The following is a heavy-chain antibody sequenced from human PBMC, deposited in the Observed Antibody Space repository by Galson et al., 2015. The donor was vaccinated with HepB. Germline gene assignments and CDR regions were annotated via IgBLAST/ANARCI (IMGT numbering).Heavy chain of an antibody. CDR1: GFTFGDYA. CDR3: VKDIGRSSTWTGWFDP. D-gene: IGHD2-2*01. CDR2: ISWNSGSI. V-gene: IGHV3-9*01. J-gene: IGHJ5*02. Sequence: SLRLSCAASGFTFGDYAMHWVRHAPGKGLEWVSGISWNSGSIGYADSVKGRFTIPRDNAKNSLYLQMNSLRVEDTALYYCVKDIGRSSTWTGWFDPWGQGTLVTVSS.